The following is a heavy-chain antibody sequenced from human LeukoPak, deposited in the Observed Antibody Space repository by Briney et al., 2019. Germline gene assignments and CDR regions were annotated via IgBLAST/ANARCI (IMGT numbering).Heavy chain of an antibody. CDR3: AKDPYSSGGYFDY. Sequence: GRSLRLSCAASGFTFSSHGMHWVRQAPGKGLEWVAVISYDGSNNYYADSVKGRFTISRDNSKNTLYLQMNSLRAEDTAVYYCAKDPYSSGGYFDYWGQGTPVTVSS. J-gene: IGHJ4*02. D-gene: IGHD6-19*01. CDR2: ISYDGSNN. CDR1: GFTFSSHG. V-gene: IGHV3-30*18.